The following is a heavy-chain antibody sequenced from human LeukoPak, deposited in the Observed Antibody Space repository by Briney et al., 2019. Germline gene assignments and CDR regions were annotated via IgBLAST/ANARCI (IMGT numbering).Heavy chain of an antibody. V-gene: IGHV1-69*05. J-gene: IGHJ4*02. CDR3: ARSAPLRFTTTYYYDSSGYYFDY. CDR1: GGTFSSYA. Sequence: KVSCKASGGTFSSYAISWVRQAPGQGLEWMGGIIPIFGTANYAQKFQGRATITTDESTSTAYMELSSLRSEDTAVYYCARSAPLRFTTTYYYDSSGYYFDYWGQGTLVTVSS. CDR2: IIPIFGTA. D-gene: IGHD3-22*01.